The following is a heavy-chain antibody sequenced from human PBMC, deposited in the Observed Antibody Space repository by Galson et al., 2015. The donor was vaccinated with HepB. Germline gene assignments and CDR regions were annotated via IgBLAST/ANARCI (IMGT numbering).Heavy chain of an antibody. CDR3: AGLGITTADSHSWYFDL. D-gene: IGHD6-25*01. Sequence: QSGAEVKKPGESLKISCKASGYTFTSYWIGWVRQMPGKGLEWMGIIYPGDSDTRYSPSFRGQVTMSADKSISTAYLQWSSLEASDTAMYYCAGLGITTADSHSWYFDLWGRGSLVTVSS. V-gene: IGHV5-51*01. J-gene: IGHJ2*01. CDR1: GYTFTSYW. CDR2: IYPGDSDT.